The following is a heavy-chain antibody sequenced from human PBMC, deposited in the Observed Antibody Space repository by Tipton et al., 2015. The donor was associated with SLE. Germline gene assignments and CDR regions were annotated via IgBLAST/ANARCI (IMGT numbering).Heavy chain of an antibody. D-gene: IGHD6-13*01. CDR2: IYYSGST. CDR3: ARDYVGSSWATDAFDI. Sequence: TLSLTCTVSGGSISSHYWSWIRQPPGKGLEWIGYIYYSGSTNYNPSLKSRVTISVDTSKNQFSLKLSSVTAADTAVYYCARDYVGSSWATDAFDICGQGTMVTVSS. V-gene: IGHV4-59*11. J-gene: IGHJ3*02. CDR1: GGSISSHY.